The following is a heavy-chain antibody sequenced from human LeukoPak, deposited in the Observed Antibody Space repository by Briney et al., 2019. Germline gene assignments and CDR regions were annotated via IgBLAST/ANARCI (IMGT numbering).Heavy chain of an antibody. CDR2: INPSGGST. Sequence: ASVKVSCTASGYTFTSYYMHWVRQAPGQGLEWMGIINPSGGSTSYAQKFQGRVTMTRDTSTGTVHMELSSLRSEDTAVYYCAREGFPPKISDFWSGLGPYYYYGMDVWGQGTTVTVSS. V-gene: IGHV1-46*01. J-gene: IGHJ6*02. CDR3: AREGFPPKISDFWSGLGPYYYYGMDV. D-gene: IGHD3-3*01. CDR1: GYTFTSYY.